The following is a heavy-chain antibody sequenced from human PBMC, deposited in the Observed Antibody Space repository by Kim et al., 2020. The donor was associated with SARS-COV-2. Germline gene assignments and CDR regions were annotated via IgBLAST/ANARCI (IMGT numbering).Heavy chain of an antibody. D-gene: IGHD2-21*02. CDR3: AREVTGWFDP. CDR2: GTT. V-gene: IGHV4-30-2*04. J-gene: IGHJ5*02. Sequence: GTTPYNPPLTSRVSISADTSKNQFSLNLTSVTAADTAVYYCAREVTGWFDPWGQGTLVTVSS.